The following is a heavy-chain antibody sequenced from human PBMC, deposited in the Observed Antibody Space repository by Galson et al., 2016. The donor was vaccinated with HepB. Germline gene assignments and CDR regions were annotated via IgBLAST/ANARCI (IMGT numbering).Heavy chain of an antibody. CDR2: ISVGSHST. V-gene: IGHV3-23*01. Sequence: SLRLSCAASGFTFSSFAMSWVRQAPGKGLEWVSSISVGSHSTYYADSVKGRFTISRDNSKNTLYLQMNSLRAEDTAVYYCAKDPRGGENKLPPSFYYWGQGTLVTVSS. D-gene: IGHD2/OR15-2a*01. CDR3: AKDPRGGENKLPPSFYY. CDR1: GFTFSSFA. J-gene: IGHJ4*02.